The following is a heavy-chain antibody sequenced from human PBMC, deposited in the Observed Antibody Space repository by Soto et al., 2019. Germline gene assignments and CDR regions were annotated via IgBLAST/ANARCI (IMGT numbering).Heavy chain of an antibody. J-gene: IGHJ4*02. CDR3: ARDLGTLN. D-gene: IGHD7-27*01. Sequence: GGSLRLSCAASGFTCSSYWMHWVRQAPGKGPVWVSRINSDGSITDYADPVKGRFAVSRDNAKSTLYLQVNSLRPEDTAVYYCARDLGTLNWGQGTLVTAPQ. CDR2: INSDGSIT. CDR1: GFTCSSYW. V-gene: IGHV3-74*01.